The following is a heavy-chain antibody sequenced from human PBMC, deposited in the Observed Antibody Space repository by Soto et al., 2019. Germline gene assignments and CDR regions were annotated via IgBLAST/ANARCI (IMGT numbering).Heavy chain of an antibody. Sequence: GGSLRLSSAASGFTFSSYWMSWVRQAPGKELEWVSYIISSTIYYADSVKGRFTISRDNAKNSLYLQMNSLRAEDTAVYYCVRDHLWAFDYWGQGTLVTVSS. J-gene: IGHJ4*02. CDR2: IISSTI. V-gene: IGHV3-48*01. CDR3: VRDHLWAFDY. CDR1: GFTFSSYW. D-gene: IGHD3-16*01.